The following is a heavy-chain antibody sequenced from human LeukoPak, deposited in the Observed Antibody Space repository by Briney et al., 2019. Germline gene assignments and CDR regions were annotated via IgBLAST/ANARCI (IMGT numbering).Heavy chain of an antibody. Sequence: ASVKVSCKASGYTFTGYYMHWVRQAPGQGLEWMGWINPNSGGTNYAQKFQGRVTMTRDTSISTAYMELSSLTSDDTAVYYCARGGTLAGHWYFDLWGRGTQVAVSS. CDR1: GYTFTGYY. V-gene: IGHV1-2*02. J-gene: IGHJ2*01. CDR3: ARGGTLAGHWYFDL. CDR2: INPNSGGT. D-gene: IGHD6-19*01.